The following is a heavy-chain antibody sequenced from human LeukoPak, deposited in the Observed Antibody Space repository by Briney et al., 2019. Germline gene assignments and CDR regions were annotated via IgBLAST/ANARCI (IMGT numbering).Heavy chain of an antibody. V-gene: IGHV3-23*01. CDR1: GFTFSSYA. CDR3: AKVRIQLWLFGAFDI. D-gene: IGHD5-18*01. Sequence: GGSLRLSCAASGFTFSSYAMSWVRQAPGKGLEWVSAISGSGGSTHYADSVKGRFTISRDNSKNTLYLQMNSLRAEDTAVYYCAKVRIQLWLFGAFDIWGQGTMVTVSS. J-gene: IGHJ3*02. CDR2: ISGSGGST.